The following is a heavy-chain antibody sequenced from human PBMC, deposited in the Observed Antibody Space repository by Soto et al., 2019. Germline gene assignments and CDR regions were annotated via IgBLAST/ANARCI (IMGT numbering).Heavy chain of an antibody. CDR3: AKGPSVGGPSSGSYFDY. CDR2: ISWNSGSI. V-gene: IGHV3-9*01. CDR1: GFTFDDYA. D-gene: IGHD1-26*01. J-gene: IGHJ4*02. Sequence: GGSLRLSCAASGFTFDDYAMHWVRQAPGKGLEWVSGISWNSGSIGYADSVKGRFTISRDNAKNSLYLQMNSLRAEDTAVYYCAKGPSVGGPSSGSYFDYWGQGTLVTVSS.